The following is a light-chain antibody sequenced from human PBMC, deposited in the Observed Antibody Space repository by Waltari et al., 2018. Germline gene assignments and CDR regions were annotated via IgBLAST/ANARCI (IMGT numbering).Light chain of an antibody. CDR2: DAS. J-gene: IGKJ1*01. CDR1: QSVGRA. CDR3: QMYVRLPVT. Sequence: TLALAPGERATLSCRASQSVGRALAWYQQKPGQAPRLLIYDASSRATGISDKFSGSGSGTDFSLTISRVEPEDFAVYFCQMYVRLPVTFGQGT. V-gene: IGKV3-20*01.